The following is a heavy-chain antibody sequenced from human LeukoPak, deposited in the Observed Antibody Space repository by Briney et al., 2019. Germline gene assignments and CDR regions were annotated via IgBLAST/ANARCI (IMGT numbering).Heavy chain of an antibody. CDR1: GGTFSSYA. Sequence: ASVKVSCKASGGTFSSYAISWVRQAPGQGLEWMGWMNPNSGNTGYAQKFQGRVTMTRNTSISTAYMELSSLRSEDTAVYYCARAVRTAVAGSNYYYYYMDVWGKGTTVTVSS. V-gene: IGHV1-8*02. D-gene: IGHD6-19*01. J-gene: IGHJ6*03. CDR3: ARAVRTAVAGSNYYYYYMDV. CDR2: MNPNSGNT.